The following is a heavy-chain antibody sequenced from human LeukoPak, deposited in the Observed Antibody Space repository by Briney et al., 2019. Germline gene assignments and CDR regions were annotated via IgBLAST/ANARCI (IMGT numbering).Heavy chain of an antibody. CDR2: IYYSGST. CDR3: ARVPTNYDFWSGYYGDYYYYYMDV. D-gene: IGHD3-3*01. Sequence: PSETLSLTCTVSGGSISSHYWSWIRQPPGKGLEWIGYIYYSGSTNYNPSLKSRVTISVDTSKNQSSLKLSSVTAADTAVYYCARVPTNYDFWSGYYGDYYYYYMDVWGKGTTVTVSS. J-gene: IGHJ6*03. V-gene: IGHV4-59*11. CDR1: GGSISSHY.